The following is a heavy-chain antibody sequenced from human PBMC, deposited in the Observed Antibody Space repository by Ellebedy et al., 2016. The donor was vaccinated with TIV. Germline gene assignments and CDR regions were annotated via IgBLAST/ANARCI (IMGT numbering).Heavy chain of an antibody. CDR1: GYTFTSYG. D-gene: IGHD3-16*01. CDR3: AVLLSRPGLRGGSRAPFDY. J-gene: IGHJ4*02. Sequence: ASVKVSCXASGYTFTSYGISWVRQAPGQGLEWMGWISAYNGNTNYAQKLQGRVTMTRDTSTSTVYMELSSLRSEDTAVYYCAVLLSRPGLRGGSRAPFDYWGQGTLVTVSS. V-gene: IGHV1-18*01. CDR2: ISAYNGNT.